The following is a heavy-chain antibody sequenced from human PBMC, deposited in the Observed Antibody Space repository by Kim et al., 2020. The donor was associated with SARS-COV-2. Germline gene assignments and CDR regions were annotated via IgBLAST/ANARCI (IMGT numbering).Heavy chain of an antibody. CDR3: AKDPRTYYYDSSGYYPLYYFHY. J-gene: IGHJ4*02. CDR2: ISGSGGST. D-gene: IGHD3-22*01. V-gene: IGHV3-23*01. Sequence: GGSLRLSCAASGFTFSSYAMSWVRQAPGKGLEWVSAISGSGGSTYYADSVKGRFTISRDNSKNTLYLQMNSLRAEDTAVYYCAKDPRTYYYDSSGYYPLYYFHYWGQGTLVTVSS. CDR1: GFTFSSYA.